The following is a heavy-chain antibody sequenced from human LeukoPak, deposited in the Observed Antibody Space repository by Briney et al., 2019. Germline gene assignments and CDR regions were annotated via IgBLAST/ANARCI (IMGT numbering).Heavy chain of an antibody. J-gene: IGHJ4*02. D-gene: IGHD4/OR15-4a*01. CDR1: GFTFSSYS. CDR3: AKKAQYDGHYPLDY. V-gene: IGHV3-23*01. CDR2: TSDRGDYT. Sequence: GGSLRLSCAASGFTFSSYSMSWVRQAPGKGLEWVSGTSDRGDYTYYADSVKGRFTISRDTSKNTLYLQMNSLRAEGTALYFCAKKAQYDGHYPLDYWGQGTLVTVSA.